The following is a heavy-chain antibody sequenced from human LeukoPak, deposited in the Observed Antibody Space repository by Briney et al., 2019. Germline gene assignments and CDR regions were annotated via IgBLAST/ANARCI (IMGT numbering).Heavy chain of an antibody. D-gene: IGHD1-14*01. V-gene: IGHV3-7*01. Sequence: GGSLRLSCAASGFTFSSYWMSWVRQTPGKGLEWVANIKQDGSEKYYVDSVKGRFTISRDNAKNSLYLQMNSLRAEDTALYYCARDYSSWTTWDHWGQGTLVTVSS. J-gene: IGHJ4*02. CDR2: IKQDGSEK. CDR3: ARDYSSWTTWDH. CDR1: GFTFSSYW.